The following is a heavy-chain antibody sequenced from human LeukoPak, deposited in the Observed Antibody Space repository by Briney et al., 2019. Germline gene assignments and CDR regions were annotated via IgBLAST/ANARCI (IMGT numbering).Heavy chain of an antibody. CDR2: IYSGGST. D-gene: IGHD3-10*01. CDR1: GFTVGSNY. J-gene: IGHJ6*02. CDR3: ARDKRFGELLVYGMDV. V-gene: IGHV3-66*01. Sequence: GGSLRLSCAASGFTVGSNYMSWVRQAPGKGLEWVSVIYSGGSTYYADSVKGRFTISRDNSKNTLYLQMNSLRAEDTAVYYCARDKRFGELLVYGMDVWGQGTTVTVSS.